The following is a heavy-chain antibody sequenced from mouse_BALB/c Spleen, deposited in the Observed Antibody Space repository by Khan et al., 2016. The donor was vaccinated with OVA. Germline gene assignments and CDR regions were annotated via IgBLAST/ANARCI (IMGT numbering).Heavy chain of an antibody. CDR1: GFNIQDYY. CDR3: PRSILLCFCI. D-gene: IGHD6-2*01. CDR2: IDPENGHT. Sequence: VQLKESGSELVRPGALVKLSCKASGFNIQDYYMHWVKQRPEQGLEGIGWIDPENGHTIYDPKFQGKASIPADTSSNNAYLQLSSLTSSDTAVYYCPRSILLCFCIWDQGTTLTVSS. V-gene: IGHV14-1*02. J-gene: IGHJ2*01.